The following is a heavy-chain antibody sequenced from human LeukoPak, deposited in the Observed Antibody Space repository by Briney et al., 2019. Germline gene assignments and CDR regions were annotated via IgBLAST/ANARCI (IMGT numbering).Heavy chain of an antibody. CDR1: GFTFSSFA. CDR3: VKDRTGSWSFDY. Sequence: PGGSLRLSCAASGFTFSSFAMHWVRQAPGKGLEWVAALWYDGSNKLYGDSVRGRFTISRDNTKNTLYLQMNSLRAEDTAVYYCVKDRTGSWSFDYWGQGTLVTVSS. J-gene: IGHJ4*02. D-gene: IGHD6-13*01. V-gene: IGHV3-30*02. CDR2: LWYDGSNK.